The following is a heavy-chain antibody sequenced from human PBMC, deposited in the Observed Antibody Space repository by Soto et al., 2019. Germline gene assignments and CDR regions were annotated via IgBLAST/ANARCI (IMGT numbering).Heavy chain of an antibody. D-gene: IGHD3-3*01. V-gene: IGHV2-5*02. CDR1: GISLSTSGVG. CDR3: AHIDCFWSGYSPHIFDY. CDR2: IYWDDDK. Sequence: QITLKESGPTLVKPTQTLTLTCTFSGISLSTSGVGVGWIRQPPVKALEWLALIYWDDDKRYSPSLKSRLTITKDTAKIQVVLTMTNMDPVDTATYYCAHIDCFWSGYSPHIFDYWGQGTLVTVSS. J-gene: IGHJ4*02.